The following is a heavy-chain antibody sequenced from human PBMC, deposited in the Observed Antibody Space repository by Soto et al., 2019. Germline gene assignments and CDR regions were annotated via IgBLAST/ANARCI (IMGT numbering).Heavy chain of an antibody. V-gene: IGHV3-30-3*01. D-gene: IGHD2-15*01. Sequence: GGSLRLSCAASGFTFSSYAMHWVRQAPGKGLEWVAVISYDGSNKYYADSVKGRFTISRDNSKNTLYLQMNSLRAEDTAVYYCAKAMRYCSGGSCYSDLDYWGQGTLVTVSS. J-gene: IGHJ4*02. CDR1: GFTFSSYA. CDR2: ISYDGSNK. CDR3: AKAMRYCSGGSCYSDLDY.